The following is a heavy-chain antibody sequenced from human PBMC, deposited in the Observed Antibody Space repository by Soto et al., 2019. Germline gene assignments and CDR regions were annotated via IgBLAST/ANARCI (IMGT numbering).Heavy chain of an antibody. CDR1: GYTFTSYD. CDR2: MNPNSGNT. V-gene: IGHV1-18*01. D-gene: IGHD4-17*01. J-gene: IGHJ4*02. Sequence: ASVKVSCKASGYTFTSYDINWVRQATGQGLEWMGWMNPNSGNTNYAQKLQGRVTMTTDTSTSTAYMELRSLRSDDTAVYYCARDSNGDYDYWGQGTLVTVSS. CDR3: ARDSNGDYDY.